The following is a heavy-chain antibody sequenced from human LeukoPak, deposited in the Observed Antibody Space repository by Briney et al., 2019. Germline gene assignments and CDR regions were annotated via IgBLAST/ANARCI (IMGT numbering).Heavy chain of an antibody. V-gene: IGHV4-34*01. CDR1: GGSFSGYY. J-gene: IGHJ4*02. CDR3: AKLRMWSGRYGSGSN. D-gene: IGHD3-10*01. CDR2: IYYSGST. Sequence: PSETLSLTCAVYGGSFSGYYWSWIRQPPGKGLEWIGSIYYSGSTYYNPSLKSRVTISVDTSKNQFSLKLSSVTAADTAVYYCAKLRMWSGRYGSGSNWGQGTLVTVSS.